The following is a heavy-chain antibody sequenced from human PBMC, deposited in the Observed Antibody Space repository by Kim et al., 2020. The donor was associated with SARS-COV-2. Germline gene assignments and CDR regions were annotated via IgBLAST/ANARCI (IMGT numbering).Heavy chain of an antibody. CDR2: IYYSGST. CDR3: ARVVGPTQDTAMVPGQWFPRYYYYYGMDV. D-gene: IGHD5-18*01. J-gene: IGHJ6*02. V-gene: IGHV4-59*01. Sequence: SETLSLTCTVSGGSISSYYWSWIRQPPGKGLEWIGYIYYSGSTNYNPSLKSRVTISVDTSKNQFSLKLSSVTAADTAVYYCARVVGPTQDTAMVPGQWFPRYYYYYGMDVWGQGTTVTVSS. CDR1: GGSISSYY.